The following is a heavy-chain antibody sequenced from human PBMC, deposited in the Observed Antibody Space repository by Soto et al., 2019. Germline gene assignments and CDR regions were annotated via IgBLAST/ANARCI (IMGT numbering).Heavy chain of an antibody. J-gene: IGHJ5*02. V-gene: IGHV3-23*01. CDR2: ISGSGGST. CDR1: GFTFSSYA. Sequence: GGSLRLSCAASGFTFSSYAMSWVRQAPGKGLEWVSAISGSGGSTYYADSVKGRFTISRDNSKNTLYLQMNSLRAEDTAVYYCARGSDYDDILNGYYINWFDPWGQGTLVTSPQ. D-gene: IGHD3-9*01. CDR3: ARGSDYDDILNGYYINWFDP.